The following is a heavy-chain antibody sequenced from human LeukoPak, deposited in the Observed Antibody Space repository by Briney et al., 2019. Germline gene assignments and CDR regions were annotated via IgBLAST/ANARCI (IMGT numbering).Heavy chain of an antibody. CDR3: ARDWADILTPHHVAWFDP. CDR2: ISPYNGNI. J-gene: IGHJ5*02. Sequence: ASVKVSCKASGYTFTNYGISWVRQAPGQGLEWMGWISPYNGNINYAQKVQGRVTMTTDTSTSTAYMELRSLRSDDTAVYYCARDWADILTPHHVAWFDPWGQGTLVTVSS. D-gene: IGHD3-9*01. CDR1: GYTFTNYG. V-gene: IGHV1-18*01.